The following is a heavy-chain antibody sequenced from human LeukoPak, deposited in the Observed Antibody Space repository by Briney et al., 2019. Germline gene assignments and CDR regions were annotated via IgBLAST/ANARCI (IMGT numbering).Heavy chain of an antibody. D-gene: IGHD1-26*01. V-gene: IGHV3-33*01. CDR3: ARGSGSFSGGFDY. Sequence: GGSLRLSCAASGFTFSSYGMHWVRQTPGKGLEWVAVIWSDGSNKYYADSVKGRFTISRDNSKNTLYLQMNSLRAEDTAVYYCARGSGSFSGGFDYWGQGTLVTVYS. J-gene: IGHJ4*02. CDR2: IWSDGSNK. CDR1: GFTFSSYG.